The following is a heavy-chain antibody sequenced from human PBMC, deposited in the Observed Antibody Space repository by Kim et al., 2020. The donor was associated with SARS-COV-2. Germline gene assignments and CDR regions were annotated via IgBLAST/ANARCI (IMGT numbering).Heavy chain of an antibody. CDR3: ARGQPLDC. D-gene: IGHD2-2*01. J-gene: IGHJ4*02. Sequence: SETLSLTCSVSGGSIRSGGNFWTWIRQHPAKGLEWIGYISYSGNSHYSPSLRSRVSISLQTSENQFSLELTSVTAADTAVYYCARGQPLDCWGQGILVTVSS. V-gene: IGHV4-31*03. CDR1: GGSIRSGGNF. CDR2: ISYSGNS.